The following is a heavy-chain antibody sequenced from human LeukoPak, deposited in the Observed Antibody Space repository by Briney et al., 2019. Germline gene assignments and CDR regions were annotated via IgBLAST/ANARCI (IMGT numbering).Heavy chain of an antibody. V-gene: IGHV3-23*01. J-gene: IGHJ4*02. D-gene: IGHD2-2*01. CDR1: GFTFSSYA. CDR2: ITSGGGST. Sequence: PGGSLRLSCAASGFTFSSYAMSWVRQAPGKGLERVSMITSGGGSTYHADSVKGRFTISRDNSKNTLYLQMTSLGAEDTAVYYCTKDHPDCRGTSCLLFDSWGQGTLVTVSS. CDR3: TKDHPDCRGTSCLLFDS.